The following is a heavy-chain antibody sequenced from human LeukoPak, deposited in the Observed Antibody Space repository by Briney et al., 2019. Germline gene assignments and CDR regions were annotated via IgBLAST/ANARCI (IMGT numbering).Heavy chain of an antibody. V-gene: IGHV3-53*01. CDR3: ASGYSGYDIPFFDY. D-gene: IGHD5-12*01. CDR1: GFTVSSNY. J-gene: IGHJ4*02. CDR2: IYSGGST. Sequence: PGGSLRLSCAASGFTVSSNYMSWVRQAPGKGLEWVSVIYSGGSTYYADSVKGRFTISRDNSKNTLYLQMNSLRAKDTAVYYCASGYSGYDIPFFDYWGQGTLVTVSS.